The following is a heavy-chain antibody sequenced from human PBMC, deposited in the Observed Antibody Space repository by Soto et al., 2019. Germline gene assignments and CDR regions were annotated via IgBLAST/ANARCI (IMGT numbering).Heavy chain of an antibody. CDR1: GFTFSSYG. D-gene: IGHD6-19*01. Sequence: QVQLVESGGGVVQPGRSLRLSCAASGFTFSSYGMHWVRQAPGKGLEWVAIIWYDGSNEYYADSVKGRFTISRDNSNNTLYWQRNSRRAENTAVYYCAGDWLFSSWKPDYWAREPWSPSPQ. CDR2: IWYDGSNE. V-gene: IGHV3-33*01. J-gene: IGHJ4*02. CDR3: AGDWLFSSWKPDY.